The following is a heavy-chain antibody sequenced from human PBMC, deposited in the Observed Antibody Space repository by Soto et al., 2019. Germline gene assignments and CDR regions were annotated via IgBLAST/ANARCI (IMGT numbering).Heavy chain of an antibody. CDR2: IYYSGST. CDR3: ARGSAVYYGMDV. CDR1: GGSISSYY. Sequence: SETLSLTCTVSGGSISSYYWSWIRQPPGKGLEWIGYIYYSGSTNYNPSLKSRVTISVDRSKNQFSLKLSSVTAADTAVYYCARGSAVYYGMDVWGQGTTVTVSS. J-gene: IGHJ6*02. D-gene: IGHD3-10*01. V-gene: IGHV4-59*01.